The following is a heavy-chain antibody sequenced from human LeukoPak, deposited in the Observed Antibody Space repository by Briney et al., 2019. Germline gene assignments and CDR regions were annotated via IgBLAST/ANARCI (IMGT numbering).Heavy chain of an antibody. CDR3: ARDITELERLFDY. J-gene: IGHJ4*02. CDR1: GFTFRNYN. D-gene: IGHD1-1*01. CDR2: ISSDSTTI. Sequence: PGGSLRLSCAASGFTFRNYNMNWVRQAPGKGLEWISYISSDSTTIYYADSVKSRFTISRDNAKNSLYLQMNSLRAEDTAVYYCARDITELERLFDYWGQGTLVTVSS. V-gene: IGHV3-48*01.